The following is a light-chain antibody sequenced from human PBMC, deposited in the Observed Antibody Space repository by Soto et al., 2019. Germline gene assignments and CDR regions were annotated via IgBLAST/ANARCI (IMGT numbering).Light chain of an antibody. CDR2: GAS. J-gene: IGKJ1*01. Sequence: IVMTQSPATLSLSPGDRATLSCRASQNVATNMAWYQQKPGQAPRLLIYGASIRATGVAASFSGSRSGTDFTLLIASLQISDFVVFYCNQFTSGLNTFCRGTRVE. CDR1: QNVATN. CDR3: NQFTSGLNT. V-gene: IGKV3-15*01.